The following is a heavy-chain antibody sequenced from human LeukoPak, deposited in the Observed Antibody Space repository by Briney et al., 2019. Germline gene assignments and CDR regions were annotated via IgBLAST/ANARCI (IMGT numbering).Heavy chain of an antibody. J-gene: IGHJ4*01. CDR2: ISGSGSDI. Sequence: PGESLTLSCVVSGFSFSNSYMTWIRQTPGKGLESLAYISGSGSDIYYADSVKGRFTISRDNAKNSLYLQLSSLRPEDTALYYRSTEPRSLLYWGHGTLVTVSS. CDR1: GFSFSNSY. D-gene: IGHD4-17*01. CDR3: STEPRSLLY. V-gene: IGHV3-11*01.